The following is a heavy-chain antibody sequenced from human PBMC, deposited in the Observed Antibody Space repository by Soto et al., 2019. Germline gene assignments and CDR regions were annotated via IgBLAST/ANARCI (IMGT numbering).Heavy chain of an antibody. J-gene: IGHJ6*02. CDR1: GGSISSGVYS. Sequence: TLYLTCAVYGGSISSGVYSWSWIRQPPGKGLEWIGYMYHSGSTYYNPSLKSRVTISVDRSKNQFSLKLSSVTAADTAVYYCAGRCYYHNGGMYVWGRGTTVTGSS. CDR2: MYHSGST. CDR3: AGRCYYHNGGMYV. D-gene: IGHD3-22*01. V-gene: IGHV4-30-2*01.